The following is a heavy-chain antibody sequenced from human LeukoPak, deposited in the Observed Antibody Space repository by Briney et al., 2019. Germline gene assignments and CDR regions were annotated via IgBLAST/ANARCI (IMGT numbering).Heavy chain of an antibody. V-gene: IGHV3-21*01. D-gene: IGHD5-18*01. J-gene: IGHJ4*02. CDR3: ARDVDTAMVPHFDY. Sequence: GGSLRLSCAASGFTFSSYSMNWVRQAPGKGLGWVSSISSSSSYIYYADSVKGRFTISRDNAKNSLYLQMNSLRAEDTAVYYCARDVDTAMVPHFDYWGQGTLVTVSS. CDR2: ISSSSSYI. CDR1: GFTFSSYS.